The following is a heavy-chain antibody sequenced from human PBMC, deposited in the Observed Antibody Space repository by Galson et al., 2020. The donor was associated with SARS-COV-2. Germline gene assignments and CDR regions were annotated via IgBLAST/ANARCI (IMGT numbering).Heavy chain of an antibody. CDR3: ARDPGAVLLWFGELEAVWFDP. V-gene: IGHV3-7*01. CDR2: IKQDGSEK. D-gene: IGHD3-10*01. CDR1: GFTFSSYW. J-gene: IGHJ5*02. Sequence: GGSLRLSCAASGFTFSSYWMSWVRQAPGKGLEWVANIKQDGSEKYYVDSVKGRFTISRDNAKNSLYLQMNSLRAEDTAVYYCARDPGAVLLWFGELEAVWFDPWGQGTLVTVSS.